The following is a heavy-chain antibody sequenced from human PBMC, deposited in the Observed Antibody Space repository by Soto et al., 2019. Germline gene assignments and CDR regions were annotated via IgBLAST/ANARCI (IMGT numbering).Heavy chain of an antibody. CDR1: GGSISSSSYY. D-gene: IGHD3-3*01. CDR3: ASYDPNSYYYYGMDV. V-gene: IGHV4-39*01. CDR2: IYYSGST. Sequence: SETLSLTCTVSGGSISSSSYYWGWIRQPPGKGLEWIGSIYYSGSTYYNPSLKSRVTISVDTSKNQFSLKLSSVTAADTAVYYCASYDPNSYYYYGMDVWGQGTTVTVSS. J-gene: IGHJ6*02.